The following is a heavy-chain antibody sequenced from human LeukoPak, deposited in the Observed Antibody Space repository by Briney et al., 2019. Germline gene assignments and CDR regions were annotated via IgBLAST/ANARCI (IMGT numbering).Heavy chain of an antibody. CDR1: GFTVSSNY. J-gene: IGHJ4*02. CDR2: IYSGGST. CDR3: ASAKSDCSSTSCPFDY. V-gene: IGHV3-66*02. D-gene: IGHD2-2*01. Sequence: GGSLRLSCAASGFTVSSNYMSWVRQAPGKGLEWVSVIYSGGSTYYADSVKGRFTISRDSSKNTLYLQMNSLRAEDTAVYYCASAKSDCSSTSCPFDYWGQGTLVTVSS.